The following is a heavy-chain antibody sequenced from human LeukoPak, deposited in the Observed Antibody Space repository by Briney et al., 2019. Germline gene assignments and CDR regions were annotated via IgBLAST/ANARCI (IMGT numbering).Heavy chain of an antibody. CDR2: IYYSGST. V-gene: IGHV4-59*01. J-gene: IGHJ2*01. Sequence: SETLSLTCTVSGGSISSYYWSWIRQPPGKGLEWIGYIYYSGSTNYNPSLKSRVTISVDTSKNQFSLKLSSVTAADTAVYYCARGYYDFWSGYHYWYFDLWGRGTLVTVSS. D-gene: IGHD3-3*01. CDR3: ARGYYDFWSGYHYWYFDL. CDR1: GGSISSYY.